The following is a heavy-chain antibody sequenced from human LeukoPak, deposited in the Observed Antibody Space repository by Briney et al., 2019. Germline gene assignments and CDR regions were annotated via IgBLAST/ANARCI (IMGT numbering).Heavy chain of an antibody. CDR2: INPNHGDT. D-gene: IGHD3-22*01. Sequence: ASVKVSCKASGYTFTGYYMHWVRQAPGQGLEWMGWINPNHGDTNYAQKFQGRVTMTRDTSISTAYMELSRLRSDDTAVYYCARSDRYYEVDYWGQGTLVTVSS. V-gene: IGHV1-2*02. CDR3: ARSDRYYEVDY. J-gene: IGHJ4*02. CDR1: GYTFTGYY.